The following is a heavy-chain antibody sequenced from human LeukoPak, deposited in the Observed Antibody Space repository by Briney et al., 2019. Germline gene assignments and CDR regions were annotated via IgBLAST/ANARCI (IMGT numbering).Heavy chain of an antibody. Sequence: SETPSLTCTVSGDSISSYYWSWIRQPPGKGLEWIGYMYYSGNVNYNPSLKSRVTISIDTSTNQFSLKLSSVTAADTAVYYCARHPSDRIVGATVFDYWGQGTLVTVSS. D-gene: IGHD1-26*01. CDR3: ARHPSDRIVGATVFDY. CDR1: GDSISSYY. V-gene: IGHV4-59*01. J-gene: IGHJ4*02. CDR2: MYYSGNV.